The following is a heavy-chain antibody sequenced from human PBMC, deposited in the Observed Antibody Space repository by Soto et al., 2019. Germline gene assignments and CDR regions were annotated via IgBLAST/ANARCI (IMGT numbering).Heavy chain of an antibody. J-gene: IGHJ4*02. Sequence: QVQLVESGGGVVQPGKSLRLYCAASGFIFSNYGMHWVRQAPGKGLEWVALISFDGKNRNYADSVKDRFTIYRDNPKNTLYLEMNSLRPEDTAFYYCAKRGGVVGGSEHPFFEYWGQETLVTVSS. CDR2: ISFDGKNR. V-gene: IGHV3-30*18. D-gene: IGHD2-15*01. CDR3: AKRGGVVGGSEHPFFEY. CDR1: GFIFSNYG.